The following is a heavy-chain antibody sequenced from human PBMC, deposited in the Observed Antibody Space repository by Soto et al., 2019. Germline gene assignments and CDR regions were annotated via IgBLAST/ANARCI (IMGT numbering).Heavy chain of an antibody. Sequence: ASVKVSCKASGYTFTSYGISWVRQAPGQGLEWMGWISAYNGNTNYAQKLQGRVTMTTDTSTSTAYMELRSLRSDDTAVYYCARGIAVAGTSIPFFDYRGQGTLVTVSS. CDR3: ARGIAVAGTSIPFFDY. D-gene: IGHD6-19*01. J-gene: IGHJ4*02. CDR1: GYTFTSYG. CDR2: ISAYNGNT. V-gene: IGHV1-18*01.